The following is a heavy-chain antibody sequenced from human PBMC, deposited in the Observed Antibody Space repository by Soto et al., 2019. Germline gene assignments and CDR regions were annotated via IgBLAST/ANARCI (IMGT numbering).Heavy chain of an antibody. CDR2: IKSKTSIETT. CDR1: GFTFSHAW. CDR3: TTDYGDYEAEYFQH. D-gene: IGHD4-17*01. V-gene: IGHV3-15*01. J-gene: IGHJ1*01. Sequence: GGSLRLSCVGSGFTFSHAWMTWVRQAPGRGLEWVGRIKSKTSIETTDYAAPVKGRFTISRDDSKNTLYLQMNSLKTEDTAVYYCTTDYGDYEAEYFQHWGQGT.